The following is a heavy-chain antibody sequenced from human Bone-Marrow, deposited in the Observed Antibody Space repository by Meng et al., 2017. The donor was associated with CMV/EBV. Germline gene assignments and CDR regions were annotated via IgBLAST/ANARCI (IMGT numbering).Heavy chain of an antibody. D-gene: IGHD6-6*01. Sequence: SVKVSCKASGGTFSSYAISWVRQAPGQGLEWMGGIIPIFGTANYAQKFQGRVTITTDEFTSTAYTELSSLRSEDTAVYYCAGQLIAARPGGHYYDKYGMDVWGQGTTVTVSS. J-gene: IGHJ6*01. CDR2: IIPIFGTA. CDR3: AGQLIAARPGGHYYDKYGMDV. V-gene: IGHV1-69*05. CDR1: GGTFSSYA.